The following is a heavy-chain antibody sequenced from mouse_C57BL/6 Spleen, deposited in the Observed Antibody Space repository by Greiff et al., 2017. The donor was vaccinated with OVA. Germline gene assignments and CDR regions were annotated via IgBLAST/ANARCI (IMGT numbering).Heavy chain of an antibody. CDR3: AKPRDYDLRWGFAY. J-gene: IGHJ3*01. CDR2: IWGDGST. V-gene: IGHV2-3*01. CDR1: GFSFTSYG. Sequence: VQLVESGPGLVAPSQSLSITCTVSGFSFTSYGVSWVRQPPGKGLEWLGVIWGDGSTNYHSAPISRLSISKDNSKSQAFLKLNSLQTDDTATYYCAKPRDYDLRWGFAYWGQGTLVTVSA. D-gene: IGHD2-4*01.